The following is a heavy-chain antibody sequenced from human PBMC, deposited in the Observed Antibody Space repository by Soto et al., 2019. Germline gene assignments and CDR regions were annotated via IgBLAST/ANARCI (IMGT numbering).Heavy chain of an antibody. J-gene: IGHJ4*02. Sequence: SETLSLTCTVSGGSITTGGYYWSWIRQLPGKGLEWIGHRYYSESTYYNPSLKSRVSISLDTSKNQFSLKLSFVTAADTAMYYCARTKCSGGTCYSWSLDYWGQGTPVTVSS. CDR3: ARTKCSGGTCYSWSLDY. D-gene: IGHD2-15*01. CDR2: RYYSEST. V-gene: IGHV4-31*03. CDR1: GGSITTGGYY.